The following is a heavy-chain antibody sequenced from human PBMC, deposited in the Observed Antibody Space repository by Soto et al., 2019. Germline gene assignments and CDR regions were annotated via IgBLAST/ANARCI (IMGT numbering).Heavy chain of an antibody. CDR3: ARDDSSGFYWYVY. V-gene: IGHV1-69*01. Sequence: QVQLVQSGAEVKKPGSSVRVSCKASGDTSSRYAISWWRRAPGQGLEWMGGIVPIFGTPNYAQRFQGRVTITADESTSTAYMELSSLKSEDTAVYYCARDDSSGFYWYVYWGQGTLVTVSS. CDR1: GDTSSRYA. J-gene: IGHJ4*02. D-gene: IGHD3-22*01. CDR2: IVPIFGTP.